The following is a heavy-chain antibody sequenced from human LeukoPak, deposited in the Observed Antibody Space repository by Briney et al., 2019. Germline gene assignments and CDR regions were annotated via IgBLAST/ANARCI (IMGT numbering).Heavy chain of an antibody. J-gene: IGHJ3*02. CDR1: GFTLSGSA. CDR3: TRTYDYGDYFAFDI. D-gene: IGHD4-17*01. V-gene: IGHV3-73*01. CDR2: IRSKPNSYAT. Sequence: PGGSLKLSCAASGFTLSGSAMHWVRQASGKGLEWVGRIRSKPNSYATAYAASVKGRFTISRDDSKNTAYLQMNSLKTEDTAVYYCTRTYDYGDYFAFDIWGQGTMVTVSS.